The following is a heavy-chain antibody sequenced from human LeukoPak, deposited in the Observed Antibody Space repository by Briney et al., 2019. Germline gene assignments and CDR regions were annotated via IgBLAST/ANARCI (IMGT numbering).Heavy chain of an antibody. D-gene: IGHD3-22*01. V-gene: IGHV1-18*01. J-gene: IGHJ4*02. CDR3: ARGYYYDRSGYYTPDY. CDR2: ISAYNGNT. CDR1: GYTFTSYG. Sequence: ASVKVSCKASGYTFTSYGISWVRQAPGQGLEWMGWISAYNGNTNYAQKLQGRVTMTTDTSTSTAYMELRSLRSDDTAVYYCARGYYYDRSGYYTPDYWGQGTLVTVSS.